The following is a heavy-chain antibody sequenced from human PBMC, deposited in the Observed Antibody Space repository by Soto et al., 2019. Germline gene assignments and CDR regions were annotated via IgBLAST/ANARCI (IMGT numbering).Heavy chain of an antibody. CDR1: GSTFTGYY. V-gene: IGHV1-2*02. Sequence: QVQLVQSGAEVKKPGASVKVSCKASGSTFTGYYMHWVRQAPGQGLEWMGWINPNSGGKNYAQKVQGRVTMTRDTSISTAYMELSRLRSDDTAVYYCARDGRRAEVSWFDPWGQGTLVTVSS. CDR3: ARDGRRAEVSWFDP. J-gene: IGHJ5*02. CDR2: INPNSGGK.